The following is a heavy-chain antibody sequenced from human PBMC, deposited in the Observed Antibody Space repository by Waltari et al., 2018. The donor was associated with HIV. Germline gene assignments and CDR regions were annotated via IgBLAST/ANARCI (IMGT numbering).Heavy chain of an antibody. Sequence: HLQLQESGPGLAKPSETLSLTCTVTGGSISNSNYLWCWLRQTPGMGLEWIGSIYYCGSTYYNPSLKSRVTISVDTSKNQVSLKLSTVTTADTAVFYCSRHARRVGAAYWNFYLWGRGTLVTVSS. CDR2: IYYCGST. CDR3: SRHARRVGAAYWNFYL. D-gene: IGHD1-26*01. J-gene: IGHJ2*01. CDR1: GGSISNSNYL. V-gene: IGHV4-39*01.